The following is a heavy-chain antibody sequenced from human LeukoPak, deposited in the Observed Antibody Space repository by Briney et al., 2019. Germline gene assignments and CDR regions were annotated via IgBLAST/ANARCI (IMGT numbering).Heavy chain of an antibody. CDR3: ARQKKQLVVDY. D-gene: IGHD6-6*01. CDR2: LYTSGST. V-gene: IGHV4-4*08. Sequence: SETLSLTCAVYGGSFSGYYWSWIRQPPGKGLEWIGRLYTSGSTIYNPSLKSRVTISVDTSKNQFSLKLSSVTAADTAVYYCARQKKQLVVDYWGQGTLVTVSS. J-gene: IGHJ4*02. CDR1: GGSFSGYY.